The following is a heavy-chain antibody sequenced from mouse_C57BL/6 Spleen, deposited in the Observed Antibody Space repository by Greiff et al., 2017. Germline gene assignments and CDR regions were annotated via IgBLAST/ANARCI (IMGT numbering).Heavy chain of an antibody. V-gene: IGHV10-1*01. CDR3: VRHEDYGYDEGFDY. CDR1: GFSFNTYA. D-gene: IGHD2-2*01. Sequence: EVKLEESGGGLVQPKGSLTLSCAASGFSFNTYAMNWVRQAPGKGLEWVARIRSKSNNYATYYADSVKDRFTISRDDSESMLYLQMNNLKTEDTAMYYCVRHEDYGYDEGFDYWGQGTTLTVSS. J-gene: IGHJ2*01. CDR2: IRSKSNNYAT.